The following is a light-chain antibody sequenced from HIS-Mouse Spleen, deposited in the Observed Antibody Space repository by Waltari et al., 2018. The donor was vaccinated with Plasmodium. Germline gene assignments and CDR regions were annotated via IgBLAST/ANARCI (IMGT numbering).Light chain of an antibody. J-gene: IGLJ3*02. CDR2: AVS. CDR1: SSDVGGYNY. CDR3: CSYAGSYTNWV. V-gene: IGLV2-11*01. Sequence: QSALTQPRSVSGSPGQSVTISCTGTSSDVGGYNYVSWYQQHPGKAPKLMIYAVSKRPSGGPDRFSGSKSGNTASLTISGLQAEDEADYYCCSYAGSYTNWVFGGGTKLTVL.